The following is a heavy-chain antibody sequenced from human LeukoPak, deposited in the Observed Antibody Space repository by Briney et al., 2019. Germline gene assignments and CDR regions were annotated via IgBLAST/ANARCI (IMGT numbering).Heavy chain of an antibody. V-gene: IGHV4-34*01. D-gene: IGHD3-10*01. CDR1: GASFRGYY. CDR3: ARTIPNPITMVRGVISYFDY. Sequence: SETLSLTCAVYGASFRGYYWSWIRQPPGKGLEWIGEINHSGGINYNPSLKSRLTISVDTSKNQFSLKLSSVTAADTAVYYCARTIPNPITMVRGVISYFDYWGQGTLVTVSS. J-gene: IGHJ4*02. CDR2: INHSGGI.